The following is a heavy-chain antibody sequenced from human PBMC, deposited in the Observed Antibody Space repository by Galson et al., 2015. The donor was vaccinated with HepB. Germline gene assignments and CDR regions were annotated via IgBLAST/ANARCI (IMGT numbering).Heavy chain of an antibody. CDR3: ARAKFDTWRFYYYGLDV. J-gene: IGHJ6*02. CDR1: GGSFSDYS. CDR2: INHSVST. V-gene: IGHV4-34*01. D-gene: IGHD2/OR15-2a*01. Sequence: LSLTCSVSGGSFSDYSWTWIRQLPGQGLEWIGEINHSVSTNYNPSLKTRVTVSIDKSKNQFSLNMTSVTAADTAIYYCARAKFDTWRFYYYGLDVWGQGTTVTLSS.